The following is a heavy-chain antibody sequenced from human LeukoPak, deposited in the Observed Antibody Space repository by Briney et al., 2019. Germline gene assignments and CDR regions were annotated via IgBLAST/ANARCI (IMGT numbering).Heavy chain of an antibody. D-gene: IGHD3-22*01. J-gene: IGHJ4*01. Sequence: SETLSLTCTVSGGSISSSSYYWGWIRQPPGKGLEWIGSIYYSGSTYYNPSLKGRVTISVDTSKNQFSLKLSSVTAADTAVYYCARYQYYYDSCGYYSENYYFYYWGQGTLVNVSS. CDR2: IYYSGST. V-gene: IGHV4-39*01. CDR1: GGSISSSSYY. CDR3: ARYQYYYDSCGYYSENYYFYY.